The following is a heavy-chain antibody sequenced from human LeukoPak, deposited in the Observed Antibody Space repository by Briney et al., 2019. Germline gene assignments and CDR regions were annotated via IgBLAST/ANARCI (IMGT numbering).Heavy chain of an antibody. J-gene: IGHJ5*02. Sequence: GGSLRLSCAASGFTFSNYAMNWVRQAPGKGLEWVGRIKNKSNGGTTDYAAPVRGRFTISRDDSENTLYLQMNSLETEDTAVYYCTKDMETWGQGTLVTVSS. CDR2: IKNKSNGGTT. CDR1: GFTFSNYA. CDR3: TKDMET. D-gene: IGHD2-15*01. V-gene: IGHV3-15*07.